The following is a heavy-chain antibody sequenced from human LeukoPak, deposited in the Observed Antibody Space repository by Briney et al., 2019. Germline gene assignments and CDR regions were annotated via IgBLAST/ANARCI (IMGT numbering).Heavy chain of an antibody. CDR3: ARDRHFDY. J-gene: IGHJ4*02. V-gene: IGHV3-9*01. Sequence: PGRSLRLSCAASGFTFDNYAMHWVRQAPGKGLEWVSGISRNSGSIGYADSVKGRFTISRDNAKNSLYLQMNSLRVDDTAVYYCARDRHFDYWGQGTLVTVSS. CDR1: GFTFDNYA. CDR2: ISRNSGSI.